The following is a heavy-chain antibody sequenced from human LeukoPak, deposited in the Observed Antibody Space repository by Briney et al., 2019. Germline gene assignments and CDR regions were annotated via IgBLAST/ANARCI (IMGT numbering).Heavy chain of an antibody. CDR1: GITFSSYA. CDR2: ISGSGDNA. J-gene: IGHJ5*02. V-gene: IGHV3-23*01. Sequence: GGSLRLSCAASGITFSSYAMSWVRQAPGKGLQWVSAISGSGDNAYYADSVKGRFTISRDNSKNTLYLQMNSLRAEDTAVYYCAKDSRTFDPWGQGTLVTVSS. CDR3: AKDSRTFDP. D-gene: IGHD3/OR15-3a*01.